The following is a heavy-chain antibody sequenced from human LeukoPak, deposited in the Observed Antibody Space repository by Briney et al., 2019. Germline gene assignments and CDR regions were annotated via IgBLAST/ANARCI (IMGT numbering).Heavy chain of an antibody. CDR1: GGTFSSYA. CDR2: IIPILGIA. J-gene: IGHJ4*02. Sequence: SVKVSCKASGGTFSSYAISWVRQAPGQGLEWMGRIIPILGIANYAQKFQGRVTITADKSTSTAYMELSSLRSEDTAVYYCARAPTTYSSSWYSFDYWGQGTLVTVSS. D-gene: IGHD6-13*01. CDR3: ARAPTTYSSSWYSFDY. V-gene: IGHV1-69*04.